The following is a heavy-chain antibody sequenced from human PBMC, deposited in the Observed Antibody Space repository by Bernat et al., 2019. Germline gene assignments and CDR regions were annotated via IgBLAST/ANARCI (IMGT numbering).Heavy chain of an antibody. V-gene: IGHV3-23*01. D-gene: IGHD2-2*01. CDR3: AKEEYCSSTSCYGGDYYYGMEG. J-gene: IGHJ6*02. CDR2: ISGSGGST. Sequence: EVQLLESGGGLVQPGGSLRLSCAASGFTFSSYAMSWVRQAPGKGLEWVSAISGSGGSTYYADSVKGRFTISRDNSKNTLYPQMNSLRAEDTAVYYCAKEEYCSSTSCYGGDYYYGMEGWGQGSEVTVSS. CDR1: GFTFSSYA.